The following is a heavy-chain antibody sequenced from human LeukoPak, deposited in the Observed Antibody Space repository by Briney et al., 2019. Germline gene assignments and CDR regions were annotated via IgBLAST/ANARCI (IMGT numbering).Heavy chain of an antibody. CDR1: GGSIRSFY. V-gene: IGHV4-4*07. CDR2: IYSHGNA. J-gene: IGHJ3*01. D-gene: IGHD6-13*01. CDR3: ARFRMTASATAAFAL. Sequence: SETLSLTCTVSGGSIRSFYWSWIRQSAGKGLEWVARIYSHGNANYNPSLNSRVTMSLDTSKNQFSLKLTSGTAADTAVYYCARFRMTASATAAFALWGQGTLVTVSS.